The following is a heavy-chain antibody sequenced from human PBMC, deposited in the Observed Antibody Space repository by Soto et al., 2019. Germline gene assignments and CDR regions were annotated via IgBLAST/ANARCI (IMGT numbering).Heavy chain of an antibody. J-gene: IGHJ4*01. CDR2: IYWNDVT. D-gene: IGHD6-6*01. CDR1: GFSRTNSGVA. V-gene: IGHV2-5*01. Sequence: QITLKEPGPAQVIPTQTLTPTFAFSGFSRTNSGVAVGWLHQPPGKALEWLALIYWNDVTRYSPSLKNRFTIPKDTSKNQVVLTMPNMDPVDAGTYFCAHWMAALLDFDYWGAVALVTVSS. CDR3: AHWMAALLDFDY.